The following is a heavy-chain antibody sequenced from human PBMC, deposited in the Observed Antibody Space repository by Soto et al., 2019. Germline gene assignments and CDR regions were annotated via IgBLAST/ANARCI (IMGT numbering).Heavy chain of an antibody. V-gene: IGHV3-30-3*01. Sequence: PGGSLRPSCAASGFTFSSYAMHWVRQAPGKGLEWVAVISYDGSNKYYADSVKGRFTISRDNSKNTLYLQMNSLRAEDTAVYYCARDWCISTSCYLHYGMDVWGQGTTVTVSS. D-gene: IGHD2-2*01. CDR1: GFTFSSYA. J-gene: IGHJ6*02. CDR2: ISYDGSNK. CDR3: ARDWCISTSCYLHYGMDV.